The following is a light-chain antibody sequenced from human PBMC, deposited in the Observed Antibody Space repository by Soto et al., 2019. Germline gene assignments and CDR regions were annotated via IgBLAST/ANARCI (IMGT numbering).Light chain of an antibody. Sequence: EIVLTQSPGTLSLSPGERATLSCRASQSVSTTFLAWYQQKPGQAPRLLIYDASSRATGIPDRFSGSGSGTDFSLTISRLEPEDFAVYYCQQYGSSPPTLTFGGGNKVEIK. CDR2: DAS. CDR3: QQYGSSPPTLT. J-gene: IGKJ4*01. V-gene: IGKV3-20*01. CDR1: QSVSTTF.